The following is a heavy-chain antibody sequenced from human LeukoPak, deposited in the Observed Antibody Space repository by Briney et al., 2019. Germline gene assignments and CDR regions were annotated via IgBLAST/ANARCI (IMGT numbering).Heavy chain of an antibody. CDR1: GYTFTGYY. V-gene: IGHV1-2*02. J-gene: IGHJ6*03. CDR3: ATASSSWYFGYYYYMDV. Sequence: ASVKVSCKASGYTFTGYYMHWVRQAPGQGLERMGWINPNSGGTNYAQKFQGRVTMTRDTSISTAYMELSRLRSDDTAVYYCATASSSWYFGYYYYMDVWGKGTTVTVSS. D-gene: IGHD6-13*01. CDR2: INPNSGGT.